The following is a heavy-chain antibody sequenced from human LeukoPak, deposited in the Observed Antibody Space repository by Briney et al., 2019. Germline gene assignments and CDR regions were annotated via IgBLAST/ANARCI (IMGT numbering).Heavy chain of an antibody. CDR2: IYYSGST. CDR1: GGSISSGGYY. D-gene: IGHD6-13*01. CDR3: ARELIAAAGNYYYYGMDV. J-gene: IGHJ6*02. Sequence: SETLSLTCTVSGGSISSGGYYWSWHRQHPGKGLEWIGYIYYSGSTYYNPSLKSRVTISVDTSKNQFSLKLSSVTAADTAVYYCARELIAAAGNYYYYGMDVWGQGTTVTVSS. V-gene: IGHV4-31*03.